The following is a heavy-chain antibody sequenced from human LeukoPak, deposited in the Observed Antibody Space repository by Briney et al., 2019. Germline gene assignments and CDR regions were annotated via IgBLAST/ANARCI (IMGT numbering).Heavy chain of an antibody. V-gene: IGHV4-59*01. CDR2: IYYSGST. CDR3: ARGSLGDPFTDDAFDM. D-gene: IGHD3-16*01. Sequence: SETLSLTCTVSGGSISSYYWSWIRQPPGKGLEWIGYIYYSGSTNYNPSLKSRVTISVDTSKNQFSLKLSSVTAADTAVYYCARGSLGDPFTDDAFDMWGQGTMVTVSS. CDR1: GGSISSYY. J-gene: IGHJ3*02.